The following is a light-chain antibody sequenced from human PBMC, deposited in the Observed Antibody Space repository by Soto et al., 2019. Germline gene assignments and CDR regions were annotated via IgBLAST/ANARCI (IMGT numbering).Light chain of an antibody. J-gene: IGLJ2*01. CDR3: TSYAATYIVL. CDR1: SSDVGGYNY. V-gene: IGLV2-8*01. Sequence: QSVLTQPPSASGAPGQSVTISCTGTSSDVGGYNYVSWFQQHPGRAPKPMIYEVSKRPSGVPDRFSGSKSGNTASLTVSGLQAEDEADYFCTSYAATYIVLVGGGTKLTVL. CDR2: EVS.